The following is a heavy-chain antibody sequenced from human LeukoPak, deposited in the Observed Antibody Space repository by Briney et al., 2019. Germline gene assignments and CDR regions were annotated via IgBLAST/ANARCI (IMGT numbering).Heavy chain of an antibody. Sequence: PGGSLRLSCAASGFTFSSYWMSWVRQAPGKGLEWVANIKQDGSEKYYVDSVKGRFTISRDNAKNSLYLKMNSLRAEDTAVYYCPRVTGGLRPRPFDYWGQGTLVTVSS. CDR1: GFTFSSYW. CDR3: PRVTGGLRPRPFDY. D-gene: IGHD5-12*01. CDR2: IKQDGSEK. J-gene: IGHJ4*02. V-gene: IGHV3-7*01.